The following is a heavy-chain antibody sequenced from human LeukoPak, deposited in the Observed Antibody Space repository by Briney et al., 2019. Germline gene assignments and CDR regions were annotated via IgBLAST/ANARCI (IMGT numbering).Heavy chain of an antibody. CDR2: IYSGGST. V-gene: IGHV3-66*01. D-gene: IGHD3-9*01. J-gene: IGHJ6*02. CDR1: GFTVSSNY. Sequence: GGSLRLSSAASGFTVSSNYMSWVRQAPGKGLEWGSDIYSGGSTYYADSVKGRFTISRDNSKNTLYLQMNSVSAEDTAVYYCARDLIRDYDILTGLFPYYYYGMDVWGQGTTVTVSS. CDR3: ARDLIRDYDILTGLFPYYYYGMDV.